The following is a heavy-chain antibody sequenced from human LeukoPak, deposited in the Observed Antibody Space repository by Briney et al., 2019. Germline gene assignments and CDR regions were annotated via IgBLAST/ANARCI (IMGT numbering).Heavy chain of an antibody. CDR2: IYADGNT. CDR1: GVTVSGNY. D-gene: IGHD6-25*01. J-gene: IGHJ6*02. Sequence: GGSLRLSCAASGVTVSGNYWHWVRQPSGKGLEWISIIYADGNTRYADSVKGRFTISRDNAKNTLYLQMNSLRAEDTAVYYCARVPVPANYYYGMDVWGQGTTVTVSS. V-gene: IGHV3-66*01. CDR3: ARVPVPANYYYGMDV.